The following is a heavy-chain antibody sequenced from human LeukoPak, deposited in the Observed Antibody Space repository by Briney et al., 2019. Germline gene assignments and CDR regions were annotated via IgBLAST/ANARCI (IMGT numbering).Heavy chain of an antibody. V-gene: IGHV3-7*01. J-gene: IGHJ5*02. CDR3: ARVKGYCSGGSCYPFAANWFDP. D-gene: IGHD2-15*01. CDR1: GFTFSSYW. CDR2: IKQDGSEK. Sequence: PGGSLRLSCAASGFTFSSYWMSWVRQAPGKGLEWVANIKQDGSEKYYVDSVKGRFTISRDNAKNSLYLQMNSLRAEDTAVYYCARVKGYCSGGSCYPFAANWFDPWGQGTLVTVSS.